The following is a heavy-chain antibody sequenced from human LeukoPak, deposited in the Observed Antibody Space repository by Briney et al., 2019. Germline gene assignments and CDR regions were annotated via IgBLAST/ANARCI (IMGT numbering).Heavy chain of an antibody. CDR1: GGSISSYY. Sequence: SETLSLTCTVSGGSISSYYWSWIRQPPGKGLEWIGYIYYSGSTNYNPSLKSRVTISVDTSKNQFSLKLSSVTAADTAVYYCASSRVPKIHFDYWGQGTLVTVSS. V-gene: IGHV4-59*08. CDR2: IYYSGST. J-gene: IGHJ4*02. CDR3: ASSRVPKIHFDY. D-gene: IGHD3-10*01.